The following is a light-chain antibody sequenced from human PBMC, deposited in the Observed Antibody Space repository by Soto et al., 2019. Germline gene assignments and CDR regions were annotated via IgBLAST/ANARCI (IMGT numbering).Light chain of an antibody. CDR2: DAS. J-gene: IGKJ5*01. CDR3: QQRRIWPLT. CDR1: QSVSSY. Sequence: EIGLIQSPATVSLSPGERGAFSCRASQSVSSYYAWYQQKPGQAPRLLIYDASNRATGIPARFSGSGSGTDFTLTISGLEPEDSGVYYCQQRRIWPLTFGQGTRVEIK. V-gene: IGKV3-11*01.